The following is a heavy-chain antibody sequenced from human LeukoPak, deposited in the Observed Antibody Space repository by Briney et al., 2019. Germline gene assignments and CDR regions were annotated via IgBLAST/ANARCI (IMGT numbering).Heavy chain of an antibody. Sequence: ASVKVSRKASGYTFTSYYMHWVRQAPGQGLEWMGWINLNSGGTNFAQKFQGRVSMTRDTSISTAYMQLSRLRSDDTAVYYCARSPHILTGENFDYWGQGTLLTVSP. D-gene: IGHD3-9*01. J-gene: IGHJ4*02. CDR3: ARSPHILTGENFDY. CDR1: GYTFTSYY. CDR2: INLNSGGT. V-gene: IGHV1-2*02.